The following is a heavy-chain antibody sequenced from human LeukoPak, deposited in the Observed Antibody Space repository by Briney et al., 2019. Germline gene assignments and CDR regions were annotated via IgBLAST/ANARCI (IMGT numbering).Heavy chain of an antibody. Sequence: SQTLSLTCAVSGGSISSGGYSWSWIRQPPGKGLEWIGYIYHSGSTYYNPSLKSRVTISVDRSKNQFSLKLSSVTAADTAVYFCARLSRGSSAGFDYWGQGILVTVSS. V-gene: IGHV4-30-2*01. D-gene: IGHD6-6*01. CDR3: ARLSRGSSAGFDY. J-gene: IGHJ4*02. CDR1: GGSISSGGYS. CDR2: IYHSGST.